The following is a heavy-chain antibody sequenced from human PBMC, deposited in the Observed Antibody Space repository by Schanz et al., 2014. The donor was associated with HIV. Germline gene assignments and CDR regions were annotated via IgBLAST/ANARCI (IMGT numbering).Heavy chain of an antibody. D-gene: IGHD2-21*02. V-gene: IGHV3-13*01. CDR3: ARAGVTDRFDH. CDR1: GFTFSSYD. CDR2: IYTTGDT. Sequence: EVQLVESGGGLVQPGGSLRLSCAASGFTFSSYDMHWFRQGRGKGLEWVSTIYTTGDTYYQASVEGRFTISRDNSKNTVYLQMDSLRAEDTAVYYCARAGVTDRFDHWGQGTLVTVSS. J-gene: IGHJ4*02.